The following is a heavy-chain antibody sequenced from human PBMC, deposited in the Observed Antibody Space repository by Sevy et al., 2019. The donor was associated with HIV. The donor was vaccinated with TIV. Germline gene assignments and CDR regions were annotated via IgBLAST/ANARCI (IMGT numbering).Heavy chain of an antibody. V-gene: IGHV3-30-3*01. CDR1: GFTFSSYA. CDR2: ISYDGSNK. Sequence: GGSLRLSCAASGFTFSSYAMHWVRQAPGKGLEWVAVISYDGSNKYYADSVKGRFTISRDKSKNTLYLQMNSLRAEDTSVYECARGWWTAMLDWGQGTLVTVSS. J-gene: IGHJ4*02. CDR3: ARGWWTAMLD. D-gene: IGHD2-2*01.